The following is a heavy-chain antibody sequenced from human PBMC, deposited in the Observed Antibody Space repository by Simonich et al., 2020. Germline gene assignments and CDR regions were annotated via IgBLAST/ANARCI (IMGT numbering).Heavy chain of an antibody. CDR3: ARVRFEAFDI. Sequence: QVQLVQSGAEVKKPGASVKVSCKASGYTFTGYYMHWVRQAPGQGLEGLGWINPNSGGTNNAQKFQGRVTMTRDTSISTAYMELSRLRSDDTAVYYCARVRFEAFDIWGQGTMVTVSS. J-gene: IGHJ3*02. CDR2: INPNSGGT. V-gene: IGHV1-2*02. CDR1: GYTFTGYY.